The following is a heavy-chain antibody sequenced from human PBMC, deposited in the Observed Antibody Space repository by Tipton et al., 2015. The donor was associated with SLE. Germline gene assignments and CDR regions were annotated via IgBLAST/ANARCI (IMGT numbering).Heavy chain of an antibody. CDR1: GGSFSGYY. CDR2: INHSGST. D-gene: IGHD2-15*01. J-gene: IGHJ3*02. CDR3: ARRDCSGGSCYSDAFDI. V-gene: IGHV4-34*01. Sequence: LRLSCAVYGGSFSGYYWSWIRQPPGKGLEWIGEINHSGSTNYNPSLKSRVTISVDTSKNQFSLKLSSVTAADTAVYYCARRDCSGGSCYSDAFDIWGQGTMVTVSS.